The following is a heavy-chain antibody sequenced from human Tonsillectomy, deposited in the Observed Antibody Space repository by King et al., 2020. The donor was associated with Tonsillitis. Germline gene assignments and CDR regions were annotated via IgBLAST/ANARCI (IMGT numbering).Heavy chain of an antibody. D-gene: IGHD4-23*01. J-gene: IGHJ2*01. CDR3: ARVPSGGNSPWYFDL. V-gene: IGHV1-18*04. CDR1: GYTFTSYG. CDR2: ISAYNGNK. Sequence: VQLVESGAEVKKPGASVRVSCKASGYTFTSYGISWVRQAPGQGLEWMGWISAYNGNKNYAQKLQGRVTMTTDTSTSTAYMELRGLRSDDTAVYYCARVPSGGNSPWYFDLWGRGTVVTVSS.